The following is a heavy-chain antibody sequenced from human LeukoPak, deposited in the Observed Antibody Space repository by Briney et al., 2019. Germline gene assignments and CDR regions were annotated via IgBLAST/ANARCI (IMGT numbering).Heavy chain of an antibody. CDR2: TYYRSKWYN. Sequence: SQTLSLTCALSRDSLSSHSAAWIWIRQSPSRGLAWLGRTYYRSKWYNDSAVSLKSRITINPDTHKNQFSLQLNSVAREDTAVYYCSGIPGIAVAGGFDYWRQGTLVTVSS. CDR3: SGIPGIAVAGGFDY. V-gene: IGHV6-1*01. D-gene: IGHD6-19*01. CDR1: RDSLSSHSAA. J-gene: IGHJ4*02.